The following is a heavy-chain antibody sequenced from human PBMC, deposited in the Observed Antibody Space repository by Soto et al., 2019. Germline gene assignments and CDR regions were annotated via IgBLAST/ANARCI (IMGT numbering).Heavy chain of an antibody. CDR3: ARAGVEQAIQVGYFQH. V-gene: IGHV3-33*01. CDR2: IWYDESHE. D-gene: IGHD1-1*01. CDR1: GFTFSNYG. Sequence: GGSLRLSCTASGFTFSNYGMHWVRQAPGKGLEWVAVIWYDESHEYYADSVKGRFTISRDNSKNTLYLQMDSLRVDDTATYYCARAGVEQAIQVGYFQHWGQGTLVTVSS. J-gene: IGHJ1*01.